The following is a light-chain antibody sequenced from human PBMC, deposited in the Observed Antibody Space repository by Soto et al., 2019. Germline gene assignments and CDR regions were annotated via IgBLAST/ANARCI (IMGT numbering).Light chain of an antibody. CDR2: DTS. CDR3: QQYNNWPLT. J-gene: IGKJ4*01. CDR1: QSLSNY. V-gene: IGKV3-15*01. Sequence: EIVMTQAPATLSVSPGERATLSCSASQSLSNYLAWYQQKPGQAPRLLILDTSTRATGIPARFSGTGSGTEFNLTISSLQSADFAVYYCQQYNNWPLTFGGGTKVEIK.